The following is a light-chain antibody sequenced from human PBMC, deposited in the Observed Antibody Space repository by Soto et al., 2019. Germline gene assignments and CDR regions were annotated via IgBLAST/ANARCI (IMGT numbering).Light chain of an antibody. CDR1: SSNIGAGYD. CDR2: GNS. Sequence: QPVLTQPPSVSGAPGQRVTISCTGSSSNIGAGYDVQWYQQLPGAAPKLLIFGNSTRPSGVPDRFSGSRSGTSASLAITGLQTEDEADYFCQSYDISLSVSVIFGGGTKVTVL. CDR3: QSYDISLSVSVI. V-gene: IGLV1-40*01. J-gene: IGLJ2*01.